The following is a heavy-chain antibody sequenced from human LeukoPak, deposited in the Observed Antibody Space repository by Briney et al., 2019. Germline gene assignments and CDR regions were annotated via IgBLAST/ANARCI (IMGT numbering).Heavy chain of an antibody. Sequence: PGGSLRLSCAASGFTFSNYAMSWVRQAPGKGLEWVSAISGSGGSTYYADSVKGRFTISRDNSKNTLYLQMNNLRAEDTAVYYCAKELPIGRWFGELPGAFDIWGQGTMVTVSS. CDR3: AKELPIGRWFGELPGAFDI. J-gene: IGHJ3*02. V-gene: IGHV3-23*01. D-gene: IGHD3-10*01. CDR2: ISGSGGST. CDR1: GFTFSNYA.